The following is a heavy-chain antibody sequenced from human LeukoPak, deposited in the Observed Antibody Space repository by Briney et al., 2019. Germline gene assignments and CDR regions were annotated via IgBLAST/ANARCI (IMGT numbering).Heavy chain of an antibody. CDR2: INHSGST. V-gene: IGHV4-34*01. J-gene: IGHJ6*02. CDR1: GGSFSGYY. Sequence: SETLSLTCAVYGGSFSGYYWSWIRQPPGKGLEWIGEINHSGSTNYNPSLKSRVTISVDTSKNQFSLKLSSVTAADTAVYYCARRGELLWFGENPTQLDVWGQGTTVTVSS. D-gene: IGHD3-10*01. CDR3: ARRGELLWFGENPTQLDV.